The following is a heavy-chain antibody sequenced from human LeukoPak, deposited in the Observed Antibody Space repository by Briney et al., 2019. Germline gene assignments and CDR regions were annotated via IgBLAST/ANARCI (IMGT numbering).Heavy chain of an antibody. CDR3: ARAYRAVAGHLDY. Sequence: GGSLRLSCAASGFTFSSYAMSWVRQAPGKGLEWVSAISGSGGNTYYADSVKGRFTISRDNSKNTLYLQMNSLRVEDTAVYYCARAYRAVAGHLDYWGQGTLVTVSS. D-gene: IGHD6-19*01. V-gene: IGHV3-23*01. CDR1: GFTFSSYA. J-gene: IGHJ4*02. CDR2: ISGSGGNT.